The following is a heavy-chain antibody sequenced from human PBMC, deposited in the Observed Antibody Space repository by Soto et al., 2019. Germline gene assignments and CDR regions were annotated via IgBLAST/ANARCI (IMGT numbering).Heavy chain of an antibody. Sequence: GESLKISCKGSGYSFTNYWIGWVRQMPGKDLEWIGIIYPDDSETGYSPSFQGQVTISADKSINTAYLQWRSLKASDTAMYYCARRPRDGYKYFDYWGQGTLVTVSS. D-gene: IGHD5-12*01. CDR1: GYSFTNYW. CDR3: ARRPRDGYKYFDY. V-gene: IGHV5-51*01. CDR2: IYPDDSET. J-gene: IGHJ4*02.